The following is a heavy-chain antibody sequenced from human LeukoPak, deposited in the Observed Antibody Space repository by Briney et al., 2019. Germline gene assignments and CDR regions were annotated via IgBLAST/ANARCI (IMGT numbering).Heavy chain of an antibody. CDR3: ASALGNHRAGY. CDR2: IKSDGSEK. J-gene: IGHJ4*02. D-gene: IGHD4-23*01. CDR1: GLTITNLW. V-gene: IGHV3-7*01. Sequence: AGGSLRLSSAASGLTITNLWMSWVRQAPGKGLEWVANIKSDGSEKYYVDSVKGRFTISRDNAKNSLYLQMNSLRVEDTAVYYCASALGNHRAGYWGQGTLVTVSS.